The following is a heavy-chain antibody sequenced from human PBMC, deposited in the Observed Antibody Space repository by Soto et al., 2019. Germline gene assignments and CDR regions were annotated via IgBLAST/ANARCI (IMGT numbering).Heavy chain of an antibody. V-gene: IGHV5-51*01. CDR3: AKARLWSSTSCYYCGPHGMDV. Sequence: PGESLKISCRVSGYRFTSYWIGWVRPMPGKGLECMGIIYPGDSDTRYSPSFQGRFTISRDNSKNTLYLQMNSLRAEDTAVYYCAKARLWSSTSCYYCGPHGMDVWGQGTTVTVSS. CDR1: GYRFTSYW. CDR2: IYPGDSDT. J-gene: IGHJ6*02. D-gene: IGHD2-2*01.